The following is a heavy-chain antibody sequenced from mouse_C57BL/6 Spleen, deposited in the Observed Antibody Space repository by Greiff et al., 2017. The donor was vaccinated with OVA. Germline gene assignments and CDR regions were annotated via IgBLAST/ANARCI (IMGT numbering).Heavy chain of an antibody. D-gene: IGHD1-1*01. CDR3: ARERYAYAMDY. CDR2: ISDGGSYT. J-gene: IGHJ4*01. V-gene: IGHV5-4*01. Sequence: VQLQQSGGGLVKPGGSLKLSCAASGFTFSSYAMSWVRQTPEKRLEWVATISDGGSYTYYPDNVKGRFTISRDNAKNNLYLQMSHLKSEDTAMYYCARERYAYAMDYWGQGTSVTVSS. CDR1: GFTFSSYA.